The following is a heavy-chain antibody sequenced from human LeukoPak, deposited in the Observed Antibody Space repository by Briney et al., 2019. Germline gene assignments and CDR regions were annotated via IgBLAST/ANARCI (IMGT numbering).Heavy chain of an antibody. V-gene: IGHV4-38-2*02. D-gene: IGHD5-18*01. CDR2: IYHSGST. J-gene: IGHJ6*03. CDR1: GYSISSGYY. CDR3: ARESSYGYYYYMDV. Sequence: SETLSLTCTVSGYSISSGYYWGWIRQPPGKGLEWIGSIYHSGSTYYNPSLKSRVTISVDTSKNQFSLKLSSVTTADTAVYYCARESSYGYYYYMDVWGKGTTVTISS.